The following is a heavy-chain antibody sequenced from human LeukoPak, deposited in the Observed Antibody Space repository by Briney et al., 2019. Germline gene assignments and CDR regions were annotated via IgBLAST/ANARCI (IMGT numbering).Heavy chain of an antibody. CDR3: ARLTKFLTTYYPTP. CDR1: GGSITGYY. J-gene: IGHJ5*02. D-gene: IGHD2/OR15-2a*01. CDR2: IFSSGST. Sequence: PSETLSLTCTVSGGSITGYYWSWIRQPPGKGLEWVGYIFSSGSTNYNPSLKSRVTISLDTSKSQFSLKLISVTASDTAVYYCARLTKFLTTYYPTPWGQGTLVTVSS. V-gene: IGHV4-59*08.